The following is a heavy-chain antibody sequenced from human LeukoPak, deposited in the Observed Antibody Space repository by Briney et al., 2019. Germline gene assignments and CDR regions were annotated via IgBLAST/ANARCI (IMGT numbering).Heavy chain of an antibody. D-gene: IGHD3-22*01. CDR1: GFNFSTYA. V-gene: IGHV3-20*01. CDR2: IN. CDR3: ARDVGASSGYYIDY. Sequence: GGSLRLSCAASGFNFSTYAMSWVRQAPGKGLEWVSGINADSVKGRFTISRDNAKNSLYLQMNSLRAEDTALYHCARDVGASSGYYIDYWGQGTLVTVSS. J-gene: IGHJ4*02.